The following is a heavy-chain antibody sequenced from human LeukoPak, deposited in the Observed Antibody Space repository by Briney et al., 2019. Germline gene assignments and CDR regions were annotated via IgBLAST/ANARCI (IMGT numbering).Heavy chain of an antibody. Sequence: GESLKISCKGSGYCFTSYWIGWVRQMPRKGLEWIGIIYPGDSDTRYSPSFQGQVTISADKSISTAYLQWSSLKASDTAMYYCARACVAVASMAWYNWFDPWGQGTLVTVSS. V-gene: IGHV5-51*01. J-gene: IGHJ5*02. CDR1: GYCFTSYW. CDR3: ARACVAVASMAWYNWFDP. CDR2: IYPGDSDT. D-gene: IGHD6-19*01.